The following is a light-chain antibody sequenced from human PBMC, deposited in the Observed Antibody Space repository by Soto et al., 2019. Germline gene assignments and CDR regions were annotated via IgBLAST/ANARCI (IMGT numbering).Light chain of an antibody. V-gene: IGKV3-20*01. CDR3: QQYGSIPYT. Sequence: EIVLTQSPGTLSLSPGERATLSCRASQSVSSSSVAWYQQKPGQAPRLLIYGASSRATGIPDRFSGSGSGTDFTLTISRLEPEDFAVFYCQQYGSIPYTFGQGTKLEIK. CDR1: QSVSSSS. J-gene: IGKJ2*01. CDR2: GAS.